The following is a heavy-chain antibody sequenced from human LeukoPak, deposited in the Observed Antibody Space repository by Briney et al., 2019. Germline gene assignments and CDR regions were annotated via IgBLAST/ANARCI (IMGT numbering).Heavy chain of an antibody. CDR1: GVAISSSNSY. CDR2: VYYSVST. Sequence: SETLSLTCTASGVAISSSNSYCGGIRQPPGKGREWSGSVYYSVSTYYNPSLKSRVTISADTYKSQFSLRLSPVTAAHTALYYCARGVSDSSQYWGQGTLVPVS. D-gene: IGHD3-22*01. J-gene: IGHJ4*02. CDR3: ARGVSDSSQY. V-gene: IGHV4-39*07.